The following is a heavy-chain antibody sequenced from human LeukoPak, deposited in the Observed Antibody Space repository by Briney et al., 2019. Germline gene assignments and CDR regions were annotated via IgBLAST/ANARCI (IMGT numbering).Heavy chain of an antibody. Sequence: PSETLSLTCTVSGGSISSHYWSWIRQPPGKGLEWMGYIYYSGSTNYNPSLKSRVTISVDTSKNQFSLKLSSVTAADTAVYYCAVELQRPFDFDCWGQGTLVTVSS. CDR3: AVELQRPFDFDC. J-gene: IGHJ4*02. D-gene: IGHD1-1*01. CDR1: GGSISSHY. V-gene: IGHV4-59*11. CDR2: IYYSGST.